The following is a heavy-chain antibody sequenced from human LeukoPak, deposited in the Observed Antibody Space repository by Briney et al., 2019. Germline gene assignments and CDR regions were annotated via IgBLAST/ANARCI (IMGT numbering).Heavy chain of an antibody. CDR2: ISASGDSS. CDR1: GFTLSTYA. D-gene: IGHD2-21*02. Sequence: GGSLRLSCTASGFTLSTYAMNWVRQAPGKGLEWVSSISASGDSSDYTDSVKGRFTISRDNSKNTLYLQMNSLRAEDTATYFCARGHNSRAGVTDCCPLDYWGQGTLVTVSS. CDR3: ARGHNSRAGVTDCCPLDY. V-gene: IGHV3-23*01. J-gene: IGHJ4*02.